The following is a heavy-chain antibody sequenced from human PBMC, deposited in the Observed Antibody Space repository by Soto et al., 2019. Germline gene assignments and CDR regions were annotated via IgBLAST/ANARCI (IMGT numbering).Heavy chain of an antibody. D-gene: IGHD6-6*01. Sequence: AGSLRLSCSASGFTFSVQYMAWLRQTPERGLEWLAYISHRSLTIYHARSVKDRFTISRDDATDSLYLQMNSLRVEDTAVYFCARGGGSSPFDYWGQGTVVTLSS. CDR3: ARGGGSSPFDY. CDR2: ISHRSLTI. V-gene: IGHV3-11*01. J-gene: IGHJ4*02. CDR1: GFTFSVQY.